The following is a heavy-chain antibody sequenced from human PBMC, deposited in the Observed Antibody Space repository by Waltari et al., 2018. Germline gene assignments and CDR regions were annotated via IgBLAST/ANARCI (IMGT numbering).Heavy chain of an antibody. D-gene: IGHD1-26*01. Sequence: QVQLVQSGAEVQTPGASVKVSCKVSGSTLTELSMPWVRQAPGKGLEWMGGFDPEDGETIYAQKFQGRVTMTEDTSTDTAYMELSSLRSEDTAVYYCATEYSGSYSWSYWGQGTLVTVSS. CDR2: FDPEDGET. CDR1: GSTLTELS. J-gene: IGHJ4*02. CDR3: ATEYSGSYSWSY. V-gene: IGHV1-24*01.